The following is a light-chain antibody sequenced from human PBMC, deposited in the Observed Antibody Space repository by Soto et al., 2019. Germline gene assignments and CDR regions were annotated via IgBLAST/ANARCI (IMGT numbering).Light chain of an antibody. CDR1: QSVSGW. CDR3: QHSYTSWWT. Sequence: IHVSLSPATLSASEGDTVTVTCRASQSVSGWLAWYQQKPGKAPKLLIYAASSLQSWVPSRFTGSGSGTDFTLTISSLQPEDFATYYCQHSYTSWWTFGQGTKVDIK. CDR2: AAS. V-gene: IGKV1-39*01. J-gene: IGKJ1*01.